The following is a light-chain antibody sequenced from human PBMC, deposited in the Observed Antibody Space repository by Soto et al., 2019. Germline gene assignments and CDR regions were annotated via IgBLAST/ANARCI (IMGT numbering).Light chain of an antibody. V-gene: IGKV3-15*01. CDR3: QQYIHWPPLT. J-gene: IGKJ4*01. CDR1: QSVGRN. Sequence: EMVMTQSPATLSVSPGERATLSCSASQSVGRNLAWYQQKPGQAPRLLIYGASTRATGIPARFSGSGSGIAFTLTISSLQSEDFAIYSCQQYIHWPPLTFGGGTKVEIK. CDR2: GAS.